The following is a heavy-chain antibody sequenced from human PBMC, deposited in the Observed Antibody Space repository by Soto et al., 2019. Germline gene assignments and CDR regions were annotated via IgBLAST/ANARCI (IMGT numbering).Heavy chain of an antibody. Sequence: QVQLVQSGAEVKKPGSSVKVSCKASGGTFSSYTISXVRQAPGQGLEWMGRIIPILGIANYAQKFQGRVTMTAXXXXXXXXXXXXXXXXXXXXXXXXXRDCSSXXXYAYPWGQGTLVTVSS. CDR1: GGTFSSYT. J-gene: IGHJ5*02. D-gene: IGHD2-2*01. CDR2: IIPILGIA. CDR3: XRDCSSXXXYAYP. V-gene: IGHV1-69*02.